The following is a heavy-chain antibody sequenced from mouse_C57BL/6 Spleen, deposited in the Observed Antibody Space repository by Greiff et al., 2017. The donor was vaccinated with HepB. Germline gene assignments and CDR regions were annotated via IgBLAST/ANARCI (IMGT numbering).Heavy chain of an antibody. J-gene: IGHJ2*01. Sequence: QVQLQQPGAELVMPGASVKLSCKASGYTFTSYWMHWVKQRPGQGLEWIGEIDPSDSYTNYNQKFKGKSTVTVDKSSSTAYMQLSSLTSEDSAVYYWARWEGGNYFDYWGQGTTLTVSS. V-gene: IGHV1-69*01. CDR1: GYTFTSYW. CDR3: ARWEGGNYFDY. CDR2: IDPSDSYT. D-gene: IGHD4-1*01.